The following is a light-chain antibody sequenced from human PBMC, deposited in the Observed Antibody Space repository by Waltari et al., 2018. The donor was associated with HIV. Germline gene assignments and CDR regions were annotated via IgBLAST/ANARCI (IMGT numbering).Light chain of an antibody. J-gene: IGKJ3*01. CDR1: QSIGTW. CDR3: QQSNSFPLT. CDR2: AAS. Sequence: DIQMTQSPSFVSASVGDRVTITCRASQSIGTWLAWYNQKPGRAPKLLIFAASNLQAGVPSRFSGRGSATVFSLSISGLQPDDFATYYCQQSNSFPLTFGPGTTVD. V-gene: IGKV1-12*01.